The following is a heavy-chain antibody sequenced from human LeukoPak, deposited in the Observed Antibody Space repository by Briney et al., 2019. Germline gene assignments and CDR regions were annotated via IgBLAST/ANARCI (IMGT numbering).Heavy chain of an antibody. Sequence: ASVKVSCKASGYTFTGYYMHWVRQAPGQGLEWMGWINPNSGGTNYAQKFQGWVTMTRDTSISTAYMELSRLRSDDTAVYYCARVGGIYFDWFDYWGQGTLVTVSS. CDR1: GYTFTGYY. D-gene: IGHD3-9*01. CDR2: INPNSGGT. CDR3: ARVGGIYFDWFDY. J-gene: IGHJ4*02. V-gene: IGHV1-2*04.